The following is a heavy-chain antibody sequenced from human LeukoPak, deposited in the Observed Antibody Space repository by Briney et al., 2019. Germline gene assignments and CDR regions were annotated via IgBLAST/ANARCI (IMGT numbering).Heavy chain of an antibody. J-gene: IGHJ4*02. V-gene: IGHV3-74*01. Sequence: PGGSLRLSCAASGFTFSSYWMHWVRQAPGKGLVWVSRINSDGSSTSYADSVKGRFTISRDNAKNTLYLQMNSLRAEDTAVYYCASEWFGGVKVDYWGQGTLVTVSS. CDR3: ASEWFGGVKVDY. CDR2: INSDGSST. D-gene: IGHD3-10*01. CDR1: GFTFSSYW.